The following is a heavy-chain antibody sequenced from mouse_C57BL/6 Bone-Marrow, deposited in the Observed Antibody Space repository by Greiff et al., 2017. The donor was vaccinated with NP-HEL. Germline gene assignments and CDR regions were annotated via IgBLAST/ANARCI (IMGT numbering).Heavy chain of an antibody. D-gene: IGHD3-1*01. Sequence: QVQLQQPGAELVRPGTSVKLSCKASGYTFTSYWMHWVKQRPGQGLEWIGVIDPSDSYTNYNQKFKGKATLTVDTSASTAYMQRSSLTTEDSAVYYCASTGGYAMDYWGQGTSVTVSS. CDR2: IDPSDSYT. CDR3: ASTGGYAMDY. V-gene: IGHV1-59*01. J-gene: IGHJ4*01. CDR1: GYTFTSYW.